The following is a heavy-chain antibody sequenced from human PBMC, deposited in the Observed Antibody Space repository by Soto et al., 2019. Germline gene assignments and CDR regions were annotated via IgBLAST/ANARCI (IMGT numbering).Heavy chain of an antibody. D-gene: IGHD3-16*02. CDR2: ISGSGGST. CDR1: GFTFSSYS. V-gene: IGHV3-23*01. CDR3: AKDGQYDYVWGSYPPASIWFDP. Sequence: GGSLRLSCAASGFTFSSYSMNWVRQAPGKGLEWVSAISGSGGSTYYADSVKGRFTISRDNSKNTLYLQMNSLRAEDTAVYYCAKDGQYDYVWGSYPPASIWFDPWGQGTLVTVSS. J-gene: IGHJ5*02.